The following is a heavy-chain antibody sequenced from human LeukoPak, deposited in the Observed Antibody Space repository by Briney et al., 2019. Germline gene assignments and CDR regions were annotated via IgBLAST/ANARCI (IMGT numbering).Heavy chain of an antibody. J-gene: IGHJ5*02. CDR2: INPNSGAT. D-gene: IGHD3-22*01. V-gene: IGHV1-2*02. CDR1: GYTFTGYL. Sequence: ASATVSCKASGYTFTGYLIHWVRQAPGQGLEWMGWINPNSGATYYAQKFQGRVTMARDSSISTAYVELSRLKSGDTAVYYCARGRNDTSGYGWFYPCGQGTRVTVSS. CDR3: ARGRNDTSGYGWFYP.